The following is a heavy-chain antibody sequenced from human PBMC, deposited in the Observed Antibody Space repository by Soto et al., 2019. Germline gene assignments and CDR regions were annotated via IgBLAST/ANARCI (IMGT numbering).Heavy chain of an antibody. J-gene: IGHJ5*02. CDR1: GFTFSSYS. V-gene: IGHV3-48*01. Sequence: PGGSLRLSCAASGFTFSSYSMNWVRQAPGKGLEWVSYISSSSSTIYYADSVKGRFTISRDNAKNSLYLQMNSLRAEDTAVYYCAREWPAYCSGGSCQPNPWGQGTLVTVSS. D-gene: IGHD2-15*01. CDR2: ISSSSSTI. CDR3: AREWPAYCSGGSCQPNP.